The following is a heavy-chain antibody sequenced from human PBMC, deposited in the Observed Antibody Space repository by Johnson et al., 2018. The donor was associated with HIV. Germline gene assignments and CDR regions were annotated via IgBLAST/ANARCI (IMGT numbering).Heavy chain of an antibody. J-gene: IGHJ3*01. V-gene: IGHV3-13*01. CDR1: GFTFSSYD. CDR2: IGTAGDT. CDR3: ARPGIVVLPAGAFDL. Sequence: VQLVEFGGGLVQPGGSLRLSCAASGFTFSSYDMHWVRQATGKGLEWVSAIGTAGDTYYPGSVKGRFTVSRDKSKNTLYLQMNSLRGDDTAVYYCARPGIVVLPAGAFDLWGQGTMVTVSS. D-gene: IGHD2-2*01.